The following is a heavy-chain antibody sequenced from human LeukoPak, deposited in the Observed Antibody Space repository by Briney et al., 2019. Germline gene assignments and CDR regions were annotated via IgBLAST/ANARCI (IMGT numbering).Heavy chain of an antibody. CDR3: ARVGSSYDYYYYYMDV. CDR2: INHSGSA. V-gene: IGHV4-34*01. D-gene: IGHD6-13*01. Sequence: SETLSLTCAVYDGSFSGSYCTWIRQPPGKGLEWIGEINHSGSANYNPSLKSRVTILLDTSKNQFSLNLSSVTAADTAVYYCARVGSSYDYYYYYMDVWGKGTTVTVSS. CDR1: DGSFSGSY. J-gene: IGHJ6*03.